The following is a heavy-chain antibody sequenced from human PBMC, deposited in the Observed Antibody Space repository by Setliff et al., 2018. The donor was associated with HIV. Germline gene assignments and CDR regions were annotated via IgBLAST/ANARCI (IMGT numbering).Heavy chain of an antibody. CDR1: GGSVSTTNYY. Sequence: KTSETLSLTCTVSGGSVSTTNYYWSWIRQPPGKGLEWIGYIHYSGSAAYYSPSLQSRSTISIDTSKNQFSLRLTSVTAADTAVYYCAKEGGLYFGMLIHDAIDLWGQGTMVTVSS. V-gene: IGHV4-30-4*08. CDR2: IHYSGSAA. CDR3: AKEGGLYFGMLIHDAIDL. D-gene: IGHD3-3*01. J-gene: IGHJ3*01.